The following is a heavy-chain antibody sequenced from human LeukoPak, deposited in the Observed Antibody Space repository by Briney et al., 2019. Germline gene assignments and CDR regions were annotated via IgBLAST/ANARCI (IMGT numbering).Heavy chain of an antibody. CDR3: ARDLQACSGGSCYPKGNWFDP. D-gene: IGHD2-15*01. CDR1: GYIFTSYG. Sequence: ASVKVSCKASGYIFTSYGISWVRQAPGQGLEWMGWISAYNGNTNYAQKLQGRVTMTTDTSTSTAYMELSSLRSEDTAVYYCARDLQACSGGSCYPKGNWFDPWGQGTLVTVSS. CDR2: ISAYNGNT. V-gene: IGHV1-18*01. J-gene: IGHJ5*02.